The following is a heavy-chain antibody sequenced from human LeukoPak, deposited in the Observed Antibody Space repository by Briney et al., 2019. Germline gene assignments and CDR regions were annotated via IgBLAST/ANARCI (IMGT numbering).Heavy chain of an antibody. Sequence: GASVKVSCKVSGYTLTELSMHWVRQAPGKGFEWMGGFDPEDGETIYAQKFQGRVTMTEDTSTDTAYMELSSLRSEDTAVYYCATDLVGATTTRGVEYFQHWGQGTLVTVSS. D-gene: IGHD1-26*01. CDR2: FDPEDGET. J-gene: IGHJ1*01. V-gene: IGHV1-24*01. CDR3: ATDLVGATTTRGVEYFQH. CDR1: GYTLTELS.